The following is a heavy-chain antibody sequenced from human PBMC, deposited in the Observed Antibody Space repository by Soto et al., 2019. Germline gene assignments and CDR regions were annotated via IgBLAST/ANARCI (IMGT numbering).Heavy chain of an antibody. D-gene: IGHD3-22*01. CDR3: ARGLGYYDSSGYYNY. Sequence: GGSLRLSCAASGFTFSSYGMHWVRQAPGKGLEWVAVIWYDGSNKYYADSVKGRFTISRDNSKNTLYLQMNSLGAEDTAVYYCARGLGYYDSSGYYNYWGQGTLVTVSS. CDR1: GFTFSSYG. V-gene: IGHV3-33*01. J-gene: IGHJ4*02. CDR2: IWYDGSNK.